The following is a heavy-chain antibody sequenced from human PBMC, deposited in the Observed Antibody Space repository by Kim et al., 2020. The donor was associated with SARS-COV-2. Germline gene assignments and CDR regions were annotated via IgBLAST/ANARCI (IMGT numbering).Heavy chain of an antibody. CDR1: GGSISSYY. Sequence: SETLSLTCTVSGGSISSYYWSWIRQPPGKGLEWIGYIYYSGSTNYNPSLKSRVTISVDTSKNQFSLKLSSVTAADTAVYYCARHPYLPYYYDSSGQLPYYYYGMDVWGQGTTVTVSS. J-gene: IGHJ6*02. CDR2: IYYSGST. CDR3: ARHPYLPYYYDSSGQLPYYYYGMDV. V-gene: IGHV4-59*08. D-gene: IGHD3-22*01.